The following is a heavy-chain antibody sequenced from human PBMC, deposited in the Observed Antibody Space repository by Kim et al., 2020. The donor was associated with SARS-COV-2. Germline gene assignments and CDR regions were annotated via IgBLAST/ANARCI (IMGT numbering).Heavy chain of an antibody. D-gene: IGHD6-13*01. J-gene: IGHJ5*02. Sequence: NPSLKSRVTISVDTSKNQFSLKRSSVTAADTTVYYCARLSSSQTGDWFDPWGQGTLVTVSS. CDR3: ARLSSSQTGDWFDP. V-gene: IGHV4-39*01.